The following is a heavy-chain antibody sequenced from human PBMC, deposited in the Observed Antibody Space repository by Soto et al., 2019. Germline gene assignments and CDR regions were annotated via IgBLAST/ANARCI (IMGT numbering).Heavy chain of an antibody. Sequence: QVQLQESGPGLVKASETLSLTCSVSGVSISTSGQYWSWIRQYPGKGLEWIGYIYHSGSTYYNPSLKCRVIMSVDTSKNQFPLNLNPVAAADTAVYYCVRGGRAFDAWGQGTLVTVSS. CDR2: IYHSGST. D-gene: IGHD1-26*01. V-gene: IGHV4-31*02. J-gene: IGHJ5*02. CDR3: VRGGRAFDA. CDR1: GVSISTSGQY.